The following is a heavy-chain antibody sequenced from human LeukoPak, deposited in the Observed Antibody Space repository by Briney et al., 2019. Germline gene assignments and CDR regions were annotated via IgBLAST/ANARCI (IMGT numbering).Heavy chain of an antibody. J-gene: IGHJ4*02. D-gene: IGHD6-13*01. Sequence: SVKVSCKASGGTFISYAISWVRQAPGQGLEWMGRIIPIFGTANYAQKFQGRVTITTDESTSTAYMELSSLRSEDSAVYYCARGWAAAPPDYWGQETLVTVSS. CDR3: ARGWAAAPPDY. CDR2: IIPIFGTA. CDR1: GGTFISYA. V-gene: IGHV1-69*05.